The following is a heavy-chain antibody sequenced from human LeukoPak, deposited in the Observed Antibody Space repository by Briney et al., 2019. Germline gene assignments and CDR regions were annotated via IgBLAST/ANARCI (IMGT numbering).Heavy chain of an antibody. CDR1: GFTFSSYS. CDR2: ISSSSSTI. CDR3: ARSPLTGDLDY. D-gene: IGHD7-27*01. Sequence: GGSLRLSCAASGFTFSSYSMNWVRQAPGKGLEWVSYISSSSSTIYYADSVKGRFTISRDNAKNSLYLQMNSLRAEDTAVYYCARSPLTGDLDYWGQGTLVTVSS. J-gene: IGHJ4*02. V-gene: IGHV3-48*01.